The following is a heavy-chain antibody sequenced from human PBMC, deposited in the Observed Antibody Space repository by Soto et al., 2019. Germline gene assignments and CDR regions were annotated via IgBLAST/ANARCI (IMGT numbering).Heavy chain of an antibody. Sequence: SETLSLTCNVSGGSISYEYYHWTWIRQSPGKGLEWIGYIHYSGSIIYNPSFKSRVTISVDTSKNQFSLQLSSVTAADTAVYYCARVSRVTAMVTHYYYYYYMDVWGKGTTVTVSS. J-gene: IGHJ6*03. CDR3: ARVSRVTAMVTHYYYYYYMDV. V-gene: IGHV4-30-4*08. CDR1: GGSISYEYYH. CDR2: IHYSGSI. D-gene: IGHD5-18*01.